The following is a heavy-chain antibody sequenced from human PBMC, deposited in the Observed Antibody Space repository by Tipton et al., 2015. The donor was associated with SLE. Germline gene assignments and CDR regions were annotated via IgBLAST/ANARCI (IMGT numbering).Heavy chain of an antibody. V-gene: IGHV4-4*07. Sequence: TLSLTCTVSGGSISSYDWSWIRQPAGGGLEWIGRIYNSGSTNYNPSLMSRVTMSVDTSKNQFSLRLRSATAADTAFYYCARGYSSSWYREFFDIWGRGTLVTVSS. D-gene: IGHD6-13*01. J-gene: IGHJ2*01. CDR2: IYNSGST. CDR1: GGSISSYD. CDR3: ARGYSSSWYREFFDI.